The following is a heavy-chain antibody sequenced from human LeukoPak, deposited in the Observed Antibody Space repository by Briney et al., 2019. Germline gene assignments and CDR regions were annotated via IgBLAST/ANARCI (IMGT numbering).Heavy chain of an antibody. CDR2: INPNSGGT. Sequence: ASVKVSCKASGYTFTGYYMHWVRQAPGRGLEWMGWINPNSGGTNYAQKFQGRVTMTRNTSISTAYMELSSLRSEDTAVYYCARSLHRRYYYYYGMDVWGQGTTVTVSS. J-gene: IGHJ6*02. CDR1: GYTFTGYY. D-gene: IGHD3-10*01. V-gene: IGHV1-2*02. CDR3: ARSLHRRYYYYYGMDV.